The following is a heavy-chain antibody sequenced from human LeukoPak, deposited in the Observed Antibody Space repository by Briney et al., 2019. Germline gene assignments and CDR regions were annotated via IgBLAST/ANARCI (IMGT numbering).Heavy chain of an antibody. CDR3: ARKYYYDSSGYYGY. CDR2: IIPILGIA. D-gene: IGHD3-22*01. Sequence: ASVKVSCKASGGTFSSYAISWVRQAPGQGLEWMGRIIPILGIANYAQKFQGRVTITADKSTSTAYMELSSLRSEDTAAYYCARKYYYDSSGYYGYWGQGTLVTVSS. V-gene: IGHV1-69*04. J-gene: IGHJ4*02. CDR1: GGTFSSYA.